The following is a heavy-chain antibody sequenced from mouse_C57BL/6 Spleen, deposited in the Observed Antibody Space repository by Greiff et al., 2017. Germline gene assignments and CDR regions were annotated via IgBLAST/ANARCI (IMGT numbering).Heavy chain of an antibody. Sequence: QVQLQQSGPELVKPGASVKISCKASGYAFSSSWMNWVKQRHGKGLEWIGRIYPGDGDTNYNGKFKGKATLTADKSSSTAYMQLSSLTSEDSAVYFCARITTVVATGDYWGQGTTLTVSS. CDR3: ARITTVVATGDY. D-gene: IGHD1-1*01. V-gene: IGHV1-82*01. CDR2: IYPGDGDT. J-gene: IGHJ2*01. CDR1: GYAFSSSW.